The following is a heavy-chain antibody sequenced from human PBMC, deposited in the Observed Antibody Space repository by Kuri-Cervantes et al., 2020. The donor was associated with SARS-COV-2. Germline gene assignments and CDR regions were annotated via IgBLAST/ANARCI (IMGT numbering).Heavy chain of an antibody. D-gene: IGHD6-19*01. V-gene: IGHV4-34*01. CDR3: ARGRDKRYSSGSYYYYGMDV. J-gene: IGHJ6*02. Sequence: ESLKISCAVYGGSFSGYYWSWIRQPPGKGLEWIGEINHSGSTNYNPSLKSRVTISVDTSKNQFSLKLSSATAADTAVYYCARGRDKRYSSGSYYYYGMDVWGQGTTVTVSS. CDR1: GGSFSGYY. CDR2: INHSGST.